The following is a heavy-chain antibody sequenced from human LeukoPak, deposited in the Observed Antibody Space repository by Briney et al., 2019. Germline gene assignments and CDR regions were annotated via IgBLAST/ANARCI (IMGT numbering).Heavy chain of an antibody. CDR1: GFTFSSYA. Sequence: PGGSLRLSCAASGFTFSSYAMHWVRQAPGKGPEWVAVISYDGSNKYYADSVKGRFTISRDNSKNTLYLQMNSLRAEDTAVYYCARSGCSSTSCKLNWFDPWGQGTLVTVSS. CDR3: ARSGCSSTSCKLNWFDP. CDR2: ISYDGSNK. V-gene: IGHV3-30*01. D-gene: IGHD2-2*01. J-gene: IGHJ5*02.